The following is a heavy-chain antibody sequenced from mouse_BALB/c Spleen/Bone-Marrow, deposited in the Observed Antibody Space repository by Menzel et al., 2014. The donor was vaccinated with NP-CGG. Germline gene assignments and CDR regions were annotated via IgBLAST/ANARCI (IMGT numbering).Heavy chain of an antibody. V-gene: IGHV7-3*02. Sequence: EVKLMESGGGLVQPGGSLRLSCATSGFTFTDYYMNWVRQPPGKALEWLGFIRNKANGYTTEYSTSVKGRFTISRDNSQSILYLQMNTLRGEDSATYYCARDKGGVFFDYWGQGTTLTVSS. CDR2: IRNKANGYTT. CDR3: ARDKGGVFFDY. J-gene: IGHJ2*01. CDR1: GFTFTDYY.